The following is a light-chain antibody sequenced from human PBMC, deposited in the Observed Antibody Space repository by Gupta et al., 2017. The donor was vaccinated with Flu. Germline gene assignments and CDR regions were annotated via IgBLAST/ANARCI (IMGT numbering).Light chain of an antibody. Sequence: GTLLLAPGERAALFFWARQRVSSGDLAWYQQKPGQAPRLLIYGASSRATGIPDRFSGSASGTDFTLAISKLDPEDFAVYYCQQYGSSPKTFGQGTQVEIK. CDR2: GAS. V-gene: IGKV3-20*01. CDR1: QRVSSGD. J-gene: IGKJ1*01. CDR3: QQYGSSPKT.